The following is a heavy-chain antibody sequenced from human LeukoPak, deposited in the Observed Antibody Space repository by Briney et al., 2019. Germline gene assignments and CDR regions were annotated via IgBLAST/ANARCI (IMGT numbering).Heavy chain of an antibody. V-gene: IGHV1-2*02. D-gene: IGHD6-19*01. CDR1: GYTFTGYY. Sequence: GASVKVSCKASGYTFTGYYMHWVRQAPGQGLEWMGWINPNSGGTNYAQKFQGRVTMTRDTSISTAYMELSRLRSDDTAVYYCARDRAVAGQIPTVVDYWGQGTLVTVSS. CDR2: INPNSGGT. CDR3: ARDRAVAGQIPTVVDY. J-gene: IGHJ4*02.